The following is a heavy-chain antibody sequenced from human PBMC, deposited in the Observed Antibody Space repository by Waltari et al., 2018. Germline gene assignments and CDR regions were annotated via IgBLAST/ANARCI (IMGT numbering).Heavy chain of an antibody. CDR1: GFTFRRYS. V-gene: IGHV3-21*01. J-gene: IGHJ3*02. D-gene: IGHD4-17*01. CDR3: ARDLYGDYGLGAFDI. Sequence: EVQLVESGGGLVKPGGSLRLSFAASGFTFRRYSLNWVRQAPGKGLEWVSSISSSSSYIYYADSVKGRFTISRDNAKNSLYLQMNSLRAEDTAVYYCARDLYGDYGLGAFDIWGQGTMVTVSS. CDR2: ISSSSSYI.